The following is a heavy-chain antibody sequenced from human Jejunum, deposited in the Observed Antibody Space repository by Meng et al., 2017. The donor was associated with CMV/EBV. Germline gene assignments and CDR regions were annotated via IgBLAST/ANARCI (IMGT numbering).Heavy chain of an antibody. CDR2: IYYSGST. J-gene: IGHJ4*02. CDR3: ARFGGIGDY. D-gene: IGHD2-15*01. V-gene: IGHV4-39*01. Sequence: CTVSGGSISRSSYYWGWIRQPPGKGLEWIGSIYYSGSTYYNPSLKSRVTISVDTSKNQFSLKLSSVTAADTAVYYCARFGGIGDYWGQGTLVTVSS. CDR1: GGSISRSSYY.